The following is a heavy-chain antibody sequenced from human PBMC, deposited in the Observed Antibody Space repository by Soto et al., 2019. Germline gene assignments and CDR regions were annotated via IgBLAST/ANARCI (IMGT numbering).Heavy chain of an antibody. Sequence: SDTLSLTCALSGYSIISIYHWAWIRQSPGRGLEWIARIYHTGTTYYTPSLESRVTISVDTSKNQFSLRLGSVTAADSAVYYCARGSKYYDSSGYPISDAFDIWGQGTMVTVSS. D-gene: IGHD3-22*01. J-gene: IGHJ3*02. CDR3: ARGSKYYDSSGYPISDAFDI. CDR1: GYSIISIYH. CDR2: IYHTGTT. V-gene: IGHV4-38-2*01.